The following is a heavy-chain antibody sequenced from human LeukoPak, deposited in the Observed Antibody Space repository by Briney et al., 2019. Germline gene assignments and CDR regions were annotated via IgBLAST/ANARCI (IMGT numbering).Heavy chain of an antibody. CDR3: AKDLGGRRVVAGAYFDY. J-gene: IGHJ4*02. Sequence: PGGSLRLSCAASGFTFSSYEMNWVRQAPGKGLEWVSYISSSGSTICYADSVKGRFTISRDNSKNTLYLQMNSLRAEDTAVYYCAKDLGGRRVVAGAYFDYWGQGTLVTVSS. CDR2: ISSSGSTI. V-gene: IGHV3-48*03. CDR1: GFTFSSYE. D-gene: IGHD6-19*01.